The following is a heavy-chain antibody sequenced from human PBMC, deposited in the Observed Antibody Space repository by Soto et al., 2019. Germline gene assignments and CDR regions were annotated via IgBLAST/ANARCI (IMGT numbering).Heavy chain of an antibody. CDR3: ARNGYNWNDYPDY. J-gene: IGHJ4*02. Sequence: SETLSLTCTVSGGSISSFYWGWIRQPPGKGLEWIGYVYYSGSTNYNPSLKSRVTISMDTSKNQFSLKLNSVTAADTAMYYCARNGYNWNDYPDYWGQGTLVTV. CDR1: GGSISSFY. V-gene: IGHV4-59*01. D-gene: IGHD1-20*01. CDR2: VYYSGST.